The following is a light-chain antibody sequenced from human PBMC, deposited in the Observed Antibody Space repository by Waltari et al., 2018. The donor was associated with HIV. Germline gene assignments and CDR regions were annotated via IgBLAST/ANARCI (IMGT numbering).Light chain of an antibody. CDR1: NSNIGTNS. CDR2: RNN. J-gene: IGLJ3*02. CDR3: ATWDDSLIWV. Sequence: QPVLTQPPSASGTPGHGVTISCSGSNSNIGTNSVYWYQPLPGMAPKLLIYRNNRRPSGIPDRFSGSRSGTSASLAISGLRSEDEADYYCATWDDSLIWVFGGGTKLTVL. V-gene: IGLV1-47*01.